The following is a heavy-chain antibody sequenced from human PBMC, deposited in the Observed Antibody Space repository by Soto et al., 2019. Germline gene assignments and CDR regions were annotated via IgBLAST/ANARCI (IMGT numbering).Heavy chain of an antibody. CDR1: GGTFSSYA. Sequence: QVQLVQSGAEVKKPGSSVKVSCKASGGTFSSYAISWVRQAPGQGLEWMGGIIPIFGTPDYAQKFQGRVTITADEYTSTAYMALSSLRSEDTAVYYCAFALSANYYYGMDVGGQWTTVTVSS. CDR3: AFALSANYYYGMDV. V-gene: IGHV1-69*12. CDR2: IIPIFGTP. J-gene: IGHJ6*02.